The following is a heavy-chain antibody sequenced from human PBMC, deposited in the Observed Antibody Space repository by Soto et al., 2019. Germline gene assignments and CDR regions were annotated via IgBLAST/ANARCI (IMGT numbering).Heavy chain of an antibody. D-gene: IGHD3-9*01. V-gene: IGHV3-66*01. CDR1: GFTVSSNY. Sequence: PGGSLRLSCAASGFTVSSNYMTWVRQAPGRGLEWLSVSYSGGATDYADSVKGRFTISRDDSKNTVYLQMNSLKAEDTAVYYCESLRFDWPYAFEYWGQGTRVTVSS. J-gene: IGHJ4*02. CDR3: ESLRFDWPYAFEY. CDR2: SYSGGAT.